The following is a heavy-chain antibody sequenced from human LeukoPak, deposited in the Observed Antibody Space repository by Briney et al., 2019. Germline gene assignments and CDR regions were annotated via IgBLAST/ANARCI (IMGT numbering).Heavy chain of an antibody. CDR2: ISSSGSTI. CDR1: GFTFSSYE. J-gene: IGHJ6*04. CDR3: AELGITMIGGV. D-gene: IGHD3-10*02. Sequence: GGSLRLSCAASGFTFSSYEMNWVRQAPGKGPEWVSYISSSGSTIYYADSVKGRFTISRNNAKNSLYLQMNSLRAEDTAVYYCAELGITMIGGVWGKGTTVTISS. V-gene: IGHV3-48*03.